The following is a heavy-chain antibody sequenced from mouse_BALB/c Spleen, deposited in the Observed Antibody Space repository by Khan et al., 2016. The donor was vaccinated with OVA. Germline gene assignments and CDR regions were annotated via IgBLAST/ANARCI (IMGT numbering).Heavy chain of an antibody. Sequence: EVELVESGGGLIQPGGSLRLSCATSGFTFTDYYMSWVRQPPGKALEWLGFIRNKANYYTTEYITSVKGRFTISRDDSQSILYLQMNTLRAEDSATYFCAGDEGQYYGYDAMDYWGQGTSVTVSS. CDR3: AGDEGQYYGYDAMDY. CDR1: GFTFTDYY. V-gene: IGHV7-3*02. J-gene: IGHJ4*01. CDR2: IRNKANYYTT. D-gene: IGHD1-2*01.